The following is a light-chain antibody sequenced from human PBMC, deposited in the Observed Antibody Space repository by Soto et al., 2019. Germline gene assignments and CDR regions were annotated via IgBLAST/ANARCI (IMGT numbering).Light chain of an antibody. CDR2: QAS. Sequence: DIQMTQSPSTLSASVGDRVTITCRASQSIRTWLAWYQQKPGKAPKLLIYQASSLQSGVPSRFGGSGSGTEFTLTISSLQPDDLATYYCQQYNSYSGTFGQGTKVEI. J-gene: IGKJ1*01. CDR3: QQYNSYSGT. CDR1: QSIRTW. V-gene: IGKV1-5*03.